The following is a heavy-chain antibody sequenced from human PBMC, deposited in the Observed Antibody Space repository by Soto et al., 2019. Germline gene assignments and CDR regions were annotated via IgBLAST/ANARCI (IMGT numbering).Heavy chain of an antibody. V-gene: IGHV4-61*08. CDR2: MHYSGST. Sequence: PSETLSLTCTVSGGSVSSEDCYWNWIRQPPGKRLEWIGYMHYSGSTNYNPSLKSRVTISVDRSKNQFSLRLSSVTAADTAVYYCASWYSSTWSNFDYWGQGILVTVSS. J-gene: IGHJ4*02. CDR3: ASWYSSTWSNFDY. D-gene: IGHD6-13*01. CDR1: GGSVSSEDCY.